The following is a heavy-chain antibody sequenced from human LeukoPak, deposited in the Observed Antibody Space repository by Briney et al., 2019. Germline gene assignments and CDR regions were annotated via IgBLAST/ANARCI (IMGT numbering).Heavy chain of an antibody. Sequence: GGSLRLSCAAAGLTVSSNYMTWVRQAPGEGLEWVSVFYNGINTYYADSVKGRFTTSRDNSKNTLYLQMNSLRVEDTAVYFCARVGSGNTYGYADYWGQGTLVTVSS. J-gene: IGHJ4*02. CDR3: ARVGSGNTYGYADY. D-gene: IGHD5-18*01. CDR1: GLTVSSNY. V-gene: IGHV3-66*01. CDR2: FYNGINT.